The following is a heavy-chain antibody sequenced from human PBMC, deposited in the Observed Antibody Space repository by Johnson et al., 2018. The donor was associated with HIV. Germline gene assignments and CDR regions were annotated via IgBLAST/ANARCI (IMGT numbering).Heavy chain of an antibody. Sequence: VQLVESGGGLVQPGGSLRLSCGASGFTFSNYAMSWVRQALGKGLEWVSGVSGRGGSTYYADSVKGRFTISRDNAKNTLYLQMNSLRAEDTAVYYCARGDPEWFHAFDIWGQGTMVTVSS. D-gene: IGHD3-10*01. CDR2: VSGRGGST. J-gene: IGHJ3*02. CDR3: ARGDPEWFHAFDI. V-gene: IGHV3-23*04. CDR1: GFTFSNYA.